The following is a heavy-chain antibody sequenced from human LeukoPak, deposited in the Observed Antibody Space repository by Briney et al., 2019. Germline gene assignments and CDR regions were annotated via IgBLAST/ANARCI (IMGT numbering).Heavy chain of an antibody. Sequence: ASVKVSCKASGYTFTGYYMHWVRQAPGQGLEWMGWINPNSGGTNYAQKFQGRVTMTRDTSISTAYMVLSRLRSDDTAVYYCATIVGATGDGAFDIWGQGTMVTVSS. CDR3: ATIVGATGDGAFDI. CDR2: INPNSGGT. D-gene: IGHD1-26*01. J-gene: IGHJ3*02. V-gene: IGHV1-2*02. CDR1: GYTFTGYY.